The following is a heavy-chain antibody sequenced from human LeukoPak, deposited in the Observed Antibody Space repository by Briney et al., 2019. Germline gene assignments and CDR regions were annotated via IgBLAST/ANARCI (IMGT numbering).Heavy chain of an antibody. J-gene: IGHJ4*02. CDR1: GGSINSYY. V-gene: IGHV4-59*08. Sequence: SETLSLTCTVSGGSINSYYWSWIRQPPGKGLEWIGSIYYSGSTDYNPSLKSRATISVDTSKNQFSVKLSSVTAADTAVYYCARLPSTRTLDFDHWGQGTLVTDSS. CDR3: ARLPSTRTLDFDH. CDR2: IYYSGST. D-gene: IGHD5/OR15-5a*01.